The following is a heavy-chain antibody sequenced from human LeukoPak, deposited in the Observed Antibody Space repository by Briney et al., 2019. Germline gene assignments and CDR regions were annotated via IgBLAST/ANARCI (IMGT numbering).Heavy chain of an antibody. V-gene: IGHV3-7*01. J-gene: IGHJ6*02. CDR1: GFTFSSYW. CDR2: IKQDGSEK. D-gene: IGHD3-10*01. Sequence: GGSLRLSCGASGFTFSSYWMSWVRQAPGKGLEWVTNIKQDGSEKYYVDSVKGRFTISRDNAKNSLYLQMNSLRAEDTAVYYCAREAIITMVRGDPGMDVWGQGTTVTVSS. CDR3: AREAIITMVRGDPGMDV.